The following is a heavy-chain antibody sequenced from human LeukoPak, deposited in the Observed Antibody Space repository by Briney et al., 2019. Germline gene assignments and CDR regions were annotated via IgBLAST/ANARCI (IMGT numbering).Heavy chain of an antibody. CDR2: ISSSGSGDNT. CDR1: GFTFSSNY. D-gene: IGHD3-22*01. Sequence: GGSLRLSCAASGFTFSSNYMSWVRQAPGKGLEWVSGISSSGSGDNTYYADSVKGRFTISRDNSKNTLYLQMNSLRAEDTAVYYCAKDHSSGFNWGQGTLVTVSS. V-gene: IGHV3-23*01. CDR3: AKDHSSGFN. J-gene: IGHJ4*02.